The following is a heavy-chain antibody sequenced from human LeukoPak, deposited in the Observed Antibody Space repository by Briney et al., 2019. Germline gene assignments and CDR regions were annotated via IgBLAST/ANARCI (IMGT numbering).Heavy chain of an antibody. Sequence: SETLSLTCAVYGGSFSGYYWSWIRQPPGRGLEWIGEINHSGSTNYNPSLKSRVTISVDTSKNQFSLKLSSVTAADTAVYYCARGLYCSSTSCHPVPFAPWGQGTLVTVSS. CDR2: INHSGST. D-gene: IGHD2-2*01. CDR3: ARGLYCSSTSCHPVPFAP. J-gene: IGHJ5*02. CDR1: GGSFSGYY. V-gene: IGHV4-34*01.